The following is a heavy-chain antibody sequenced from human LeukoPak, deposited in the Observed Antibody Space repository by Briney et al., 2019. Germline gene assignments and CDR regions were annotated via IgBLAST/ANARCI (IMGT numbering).Heavy chain of an antibody. J-gene: IGHJ3*02. CDR2: MNPNSGNT. V-gene: IGHV1-8*03. D-gene: IGHD6-6*01. CDR3: ARSISTRYYAFDI. Sequence: ASVKVSCKASGYTFTSYDINWVRQATGQGLEWMGWMNPNSGNTGYAQKFQGRVTITRNTSISTAHMELSSLRSEDTAVYHCARSISTRYYAFDIWGQGTMVTVSS. CDR1: GYTFTSYD.